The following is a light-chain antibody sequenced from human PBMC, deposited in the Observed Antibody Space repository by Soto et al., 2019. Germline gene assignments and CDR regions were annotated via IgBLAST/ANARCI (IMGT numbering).Light chain of an antibody. J-gene: IGLJ1*01. Sequence: QAVLPQPPSASGSLGQSVTISCTGTKNDIGVYDFVSWYQHHPGKAPRLIIYEVVQRPSGVPDRFSGSKSGNTASLTVSGLQAADEVDYFCKSYAGSNTYVFGSWPKV. CDR1: KNDIGVYDF. V-gene: IGLV2-8*01. CDR2: EVV. CDR3: KSYAGSNTYV.